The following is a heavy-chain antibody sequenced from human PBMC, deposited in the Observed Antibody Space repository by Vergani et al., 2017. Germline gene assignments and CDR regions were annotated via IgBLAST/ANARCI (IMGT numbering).Heavy chain of an antibody. V-gene: IGHV4-34*01. Sequence: QVQLQQWGAGLLKPSETLSLTCAVYGGSFSGYYWSWMRKPPGKGLEWIGEINHSGSTNYNPALKSRVTISVEASKNQFSLKLRSVTAADAAVYYCARVRYTYYYYMDVWGKGTTVTVSS. CDR3: ARVRYTYYYYMDV. D-gene: IGHD2-2*02. CDR2: INHSGST. J-gene: IGHJ6*03. CDR1: GGSFSGYY.